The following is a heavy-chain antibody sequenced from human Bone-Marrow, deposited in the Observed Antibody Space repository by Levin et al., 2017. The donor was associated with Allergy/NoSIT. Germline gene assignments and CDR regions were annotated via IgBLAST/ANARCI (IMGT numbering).Heavy chain of an antibody. CDR3: ARGNVDTAMFRNYFDY. CDR2: INHSGST. CDR1: GGSFSGYY. D-gene: IGHD5-18*01. J-gene: IGHJ4*02. V-gene: IGHV4-34*01. Sequence: SETLSLTCAVYGGSFSGYYWSWIRQPPGKGLEWIGEINHSGSTNYNPSLKSRVTISVDTSKNQFSLKLSSVTAADTAVYYWARGNVDTAMFRNYFDYWGQGTLVTVSS.